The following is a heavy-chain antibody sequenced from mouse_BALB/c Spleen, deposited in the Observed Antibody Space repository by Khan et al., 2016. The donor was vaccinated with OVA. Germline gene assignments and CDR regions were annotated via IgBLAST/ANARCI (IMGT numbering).Heavy chain of an antibody. J-gene: IGHJ2*01. Sequence: EVKLLESGPGLVKPSQSLSLTCTVTGYSITSGYGWNWIRQFPGNKLEWMGYISYSGSTNYNPSLKSRISITRDTSKNQFFLQLNSVTTEDTATYYCARTARIKYWGQGTTLKVSS. CDR3: ARTARIKY. V-gene: IGHV3-2*02. CDR2: ISYSGST. D-gene: IGHD1-2*01. CDR1: GYSITSGYG.